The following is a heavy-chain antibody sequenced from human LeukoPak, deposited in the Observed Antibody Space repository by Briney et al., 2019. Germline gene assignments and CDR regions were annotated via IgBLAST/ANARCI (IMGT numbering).Heavy chain of an antibody. V-gene: IGHV6-1*01. D-gene: IGHD5-24*01. CDR2: TYYRSKWYN. CDR3: ARGLGWPYFDY. Sequence: SQTLLLTCAISGDSVSRDSIAWNWIRQSPSRGLEWLGRTYYRSKWYNDYAVSVKSRITINPDTSKNQFSLQLNSVTPDDTAVYYCARGLGWPYFDYWGQGTLVTVSS. CDR1: GDSVSRDSIA. J-gene: IGHJ4*02.